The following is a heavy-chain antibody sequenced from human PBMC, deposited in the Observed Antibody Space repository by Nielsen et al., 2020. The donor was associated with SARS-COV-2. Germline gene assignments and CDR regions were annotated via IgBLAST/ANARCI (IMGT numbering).Heavy chain of an antibody. D-gene: IGHD4-17*01. Sequence: WIPQPPGKGLEWVSSVSGTSRYIYYADSVKGRFPISRDNAKNSLYLEMNSLRVEDTAVYYCARSLYGDYGIDSWGQGTLVTVSS. CDR2: VSGTSRYI. J-gene: IGHJ4*02. CDR3: ARSLYGDYGIDS. V-gene: IGHV3-21*03.